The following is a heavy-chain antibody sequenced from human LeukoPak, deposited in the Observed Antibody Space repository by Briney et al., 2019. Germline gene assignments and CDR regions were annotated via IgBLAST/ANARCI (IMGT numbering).Heavy chain of an antibody. D-gene: IGHD4-17*01. CDR3: AKGPLYYYGDNAWFGP. V-gene: IGHV3-30*18. CDR1: GFTFSSSA. CDR2: VFSDGTYK. Sequence: GRSLTLSCAASGFTFSSSAMHWVRQAPGKGLEWVAVVFSDGTYKYYADSVKGRFTISRDNSKNMLFLQMNSLRAEDTAVYYCAKGPLYYYGDNAWFGPWGQGTLVTVSS. J-gene: IGHJ5*02.